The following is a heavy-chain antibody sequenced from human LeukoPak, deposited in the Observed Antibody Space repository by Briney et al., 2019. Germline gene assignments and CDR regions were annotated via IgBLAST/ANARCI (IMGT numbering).Heavy chain of an antibody. D-gene: IGHD4-17*01. CDR3: ARAGGSTVSHSDY. CDR1: GFTFSSYS. V-gene: IGHV3-21*01. J-gene: IGHJ4*02. Sequence: GSLRLSCAASGFTFSSYSMNWIRQAPGKGLEWVSSISSSTSYIYYADSVKGRFTISKDNAKNSMYLQMNSLRAEDTAVYYCARAGGSTVSHSDYWGQGTLVTVSS. CDR2: ISSSTSYI.